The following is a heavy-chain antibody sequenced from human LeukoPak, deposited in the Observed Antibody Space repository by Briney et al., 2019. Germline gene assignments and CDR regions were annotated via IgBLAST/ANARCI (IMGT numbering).Heavy chain of an antibody. CDR3: ARHARYKFDC. D-gene: IGHD2-2*02. CDR2: IKQDGSEK. CDR1: GFTFSSYW. Sequence: GGSLRLSCAASGFTFSSYWMSWVRQAPGKGLEWVANIKQDGSEKYFVDSVKGRITISRDNAKNSVYLQMNGLRGEDTAVYYCARHARYKFDCWGQGTLVTVSS. J-gene: IGHJ4*02. V-gene: IGHV3-7*01.